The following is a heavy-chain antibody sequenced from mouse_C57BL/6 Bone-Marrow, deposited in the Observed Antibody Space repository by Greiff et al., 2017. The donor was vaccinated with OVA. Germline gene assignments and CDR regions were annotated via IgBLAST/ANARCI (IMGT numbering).Heavy chain of an antibody. CDR3: ARGGYGSSYGWFAY. CDR2: ISYDGSN. D-gene: IGHD1-1*01. J-gene: IGHJ3*01. CDR1: GYSITSGYY. Sequence: DVQLQESGPGLVKPSQSLSLTCSVTGYSITSGYYWNWIRQFPGNKLEWMGYISYDGSNNYNPSLKNRISITRDTSKNQFFLKLNSVTTEDTATYYCARGGYGSSYGWFAYWGQGTLVTVSA. V-gene: IGHV3-6*01.